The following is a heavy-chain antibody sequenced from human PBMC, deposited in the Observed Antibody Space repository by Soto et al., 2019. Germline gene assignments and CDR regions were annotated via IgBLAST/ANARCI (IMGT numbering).Heavy chain of an antibody. J-gene: IGHJ4*02. CDR2: IYHSGST. CDR3: AGGGPHLDYFDY. D-gene: IGHD3-3*02. CDR1: GGSISSGGYS. V-gene: IGHV4-30-2*01. Sequence: SETLSLTCAVSGGSISSGGYSWSWIRQPPGKGLEWIGYIYHSGSTYYNPSLKSRVTISVDRSKNQFSLKLSSVTAADTAVYYCAGGGPHLDYFDYWGQGTLVTVSS.